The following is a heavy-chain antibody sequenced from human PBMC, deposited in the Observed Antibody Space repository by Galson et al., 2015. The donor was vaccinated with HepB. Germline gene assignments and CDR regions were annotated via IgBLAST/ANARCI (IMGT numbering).Heavy chain of an antibody. J-gene: IGHJ3*02. CDR2: IKEDGTEK. Sequence: SLRLSCAASGFTFSVYWMSWVRQAPGKGLEWVANIKEDGTEKDYVDSVKGRFTISKDNAKNSLYLQMNSLRAEDTAVYYCVRRGGTQYVAAFDIWGQGIMVIVSS. CDR3: VRRGGTQYVAAFDI. CDR1: GFTFSVYW. D-gene: IGHD1-26*01. V-gene: IGHV3-7*01.